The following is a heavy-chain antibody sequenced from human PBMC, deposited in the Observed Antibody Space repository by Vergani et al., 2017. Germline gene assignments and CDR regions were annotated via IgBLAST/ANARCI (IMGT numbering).Heavy chain of an antibody. CDR1: GYSFTSYG. Sequence: QVQLVQSGAEVKKPGASLKVSCKASGYSFTSYGISWVRQAPGQGLEWMGWISAYNGNTNYAQKLQGRFTMTTDTSTRTAYMELRSLRSDDTAVYYCARDRDSXGYYSLDYYDGMDVWGQGTTVTVSS. CDR2: ISAYNGNT. V-gene: IGHV1-18*01. D-gene: IGHD3-22*01. CDR3: ARDRDSXGYYSLDYYDGMDV. J-gene: IGHJ6*02.